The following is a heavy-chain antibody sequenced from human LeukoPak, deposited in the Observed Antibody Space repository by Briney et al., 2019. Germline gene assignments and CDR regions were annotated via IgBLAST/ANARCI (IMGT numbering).Heavy chain of an antibody. CDR1: GFTFSSYS. Sequence: GGSLRLSCAASGFTFSSYSMNWVRQAPGKGLELVANIKQDRSEKYYVDSVKGRFTISRDNAKNPLYLQMNSLRAEDTAVYYCARLREIPVFGVVTKSTSYFDYWGQGTLVTVSS. J-gene: IGHJ4*02. V-gene: IGHV3-7*01. CDR3: ARLREIPVFGVVTKSTSYFDY. CDR2: IKQDRSEK. D-gene: IGHD3-3*01.